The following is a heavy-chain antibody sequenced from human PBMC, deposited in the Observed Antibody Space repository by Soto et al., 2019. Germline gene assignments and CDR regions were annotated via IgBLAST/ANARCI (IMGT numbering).Heavy chain of an antibody. Sequence: SETLSLTCTVSGGSISSSSYYWGCIRQPPGKGLEWIGSIYYSGSTYYNPSLKSRVTISVDTSKNQFSLKLSSVTAADTAVYYCARLTYYVFWSGYPIDYWGQGTLVTVSS. D-gene: IGHD3-3*01. CDR3: ARLTYYVFWSGYPIDY. J-gene: IGHJ4*02. CDR1: GGSISSSSYY. V-gene: IGHV4-39*01. CDR2: IYYSGST.